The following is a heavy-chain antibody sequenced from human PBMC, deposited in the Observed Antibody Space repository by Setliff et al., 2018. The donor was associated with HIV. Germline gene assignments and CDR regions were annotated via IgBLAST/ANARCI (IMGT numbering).Heavy chain of an antibody. D-gene: IGHD3-16*01. Sequence: GGSLRLSCAASGFTLSSSHMTWVRQAPGKGLEWVSFIYSDGRTHYADSVKGLFSLSRDNSKNMMYLQMDGLRPEDTAVYYCAKGVKWLDPWGQGTLVTVSS. CDR1: GFTLSSSH. CDR2: IYSDGRT. J-gene: IGHJ5*02. V-gene: IGHV3-53*01. CDR3: AKGVKWLDP.